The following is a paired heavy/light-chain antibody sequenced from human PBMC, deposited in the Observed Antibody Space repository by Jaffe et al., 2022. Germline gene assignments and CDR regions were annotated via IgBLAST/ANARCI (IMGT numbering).Heavy chain of an antibody. CDR1: GGSISNYY. Sequence: QVQLQESGPGLVKPSETLSLTCTVSGGSISNYYWSWIRQPPGKGLEFLGYIYYTGATNYSPPLTGRATISVDTSKNQFSLKLSSVTAADTAVYYCARVGYCEGGSCYRPFDSWGQGTLVTVSS. CDR3: ARVGYCEGGSCYRPFDS. V-gene: IGHV4-59*01. CDR2: IYYTGAT. J-gene: IGHJ4*02. D-gene: IGHD2-15*01.
Light chain of an antibody. CDR1: QSVISNY. J-gene: IGKJ4*01. V-gene: IGKV3-20*01. CDR2: GAS. CDR3: QQYGSSLA. Sequence: EVLLTQSPGTLSLSPGERATLSCRASQSVISNYLAWYQQKPGQAPRLLISGASSRATGIPDRFSGSGSGTDFTLTISRLEPEDFAVYFCQQYGSSLAFGGGTKVELK.